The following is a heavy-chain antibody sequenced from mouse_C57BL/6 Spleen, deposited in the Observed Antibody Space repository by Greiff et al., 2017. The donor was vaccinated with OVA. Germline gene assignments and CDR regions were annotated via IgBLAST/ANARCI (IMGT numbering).Heavy chain of an antibody. J-gene: IGHJ4*01. V-gene: IGHV6-3*01. Sequence: DVKLQESGGGLVQPGGSMKLSCVASGFTFTNYWMNWVRQCPEKGIEWVAQIRLKSDNYGTHYAESVKAMFTISRDDSKSMVYLQMNNLRTEDTVIYYCVIYGGYYVIAFDYWGQGTSVTVSS. CDR1: GFTFTNYW. CDR3: VIYGGYYVIAFDY. CDR2: IRLKSDNYGT. D-gene: IGHD2-3*01.